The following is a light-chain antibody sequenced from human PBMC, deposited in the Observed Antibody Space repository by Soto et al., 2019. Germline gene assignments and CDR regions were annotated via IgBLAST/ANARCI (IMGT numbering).Light chain of an antibody. J-gene: IGKJ1*01. CDR3: QQYSIWRT. Sequence: PGERATLSCRASQSVGSKLAWYQQRPGQAPRLLIYDASNRATGIPARFSGSGSGTEFSLTISSLQSEDFAVYYCQQYSIWRTFGQGTKVDIK. CDR1: QSVGSK. V-gene: IGKV3D-15*01. CDR2: DAS.